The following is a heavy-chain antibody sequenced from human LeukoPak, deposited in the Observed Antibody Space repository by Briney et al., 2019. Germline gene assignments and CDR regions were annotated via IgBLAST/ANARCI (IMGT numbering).Heavy chain of an antibody. J-gene: IGHJ1*01. CDR1: GDSISSSSYY. V-gene: IGHV4-39*01. Sequence: SETLSLTCTISGDSISSSSYYWGWIRQPPGKGLEWIGDIYYRASTYYNPSLKSRVSISIDTSNNQFSLPLNSVTAADTALYFCARRRYYDSTGYLDWGQGTLVTVSS. CDR2: IYYRAST. CDR3: ARRRYYDSTGYLD. D-gene: IGHD3-22*01.